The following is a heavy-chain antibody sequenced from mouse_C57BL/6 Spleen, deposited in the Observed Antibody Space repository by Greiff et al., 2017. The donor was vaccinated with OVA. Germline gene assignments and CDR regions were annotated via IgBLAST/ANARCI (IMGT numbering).Heavy chain of an antibody. CDR3: ARGGLLDY. Sequence: QVQLQQSGAELARPGASVKMSCKASGYTFTSYTMHWVKQRPGPGLEWIGYINPSSGYTKYNQKFKDKATLTADKSSSTAYMQLSSLTSEDAAVYYCARGGLLDYWGQGTTLTVSS. J-gene: IGHJ2*01. CDR2: INPSSGYT. CDR1: GYTFTSYT. V-gene: IGHV1-4*01.